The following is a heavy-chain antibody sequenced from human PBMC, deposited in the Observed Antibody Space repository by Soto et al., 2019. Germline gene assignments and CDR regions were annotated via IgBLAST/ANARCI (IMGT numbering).Heavy chain of an antibody. J-gene: IGHJ6*02. CDR3: ARLNGYCVSTGCHGYYGMDV. CDR2: IYSSGST. CDR1: GGSLSSGGYS. V-gene: IGHV4-39*01. Sequence: PSETLSLTCSVAGGSLSSGGYSWGWIRQPPGKGLEWIGTIYSSGSTHYNPSLLSRVTISADTSMNEFSLRLSSVTAADTAVYYCARLNGYCVSTGCHGYYGMDVWGQGTTVTV. D-gene: IGHD2-2*03.